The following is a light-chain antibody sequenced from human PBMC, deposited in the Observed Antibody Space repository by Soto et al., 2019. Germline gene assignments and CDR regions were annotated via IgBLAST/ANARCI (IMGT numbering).Light chain of an antibody. J-gene: IGKJ1*01. Sequence: QMTQSPSSLSASVGDRVTITCRASQSISSYLNWYQQKPGKAPKLLIYAASSLQSGVPSRFSGSGSGTDFTLTISSLQPEDFATYYCLQDYNYPRTFGQGTKVDIK. CDR1: QSISSY. CDR3: LQDYNYPRT. V-gene: IGKV1-6*01. CDR2: AAS.